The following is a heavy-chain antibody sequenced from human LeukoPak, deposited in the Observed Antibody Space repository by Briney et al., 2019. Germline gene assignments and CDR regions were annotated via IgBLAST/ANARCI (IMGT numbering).Heavy chain of an antibody. J-gene: IGHJ6*02. CDR3: ARITRGHYYGMDV. Sequence: SETLSLTCTVSGGSISSHYWSWTRQPPGKGLEWIAFMYYSGSTNYNPSLKSRVTISLDTSKNQLSLKVSSVTAADTAVYYCARITRGHYYGMDVWGQGTTVTVSS. CDR2: MYYSGST. V-gene: IGHV4-59*11. D-gene: IGHD3-10*01. CDR1: GGSISSHY.